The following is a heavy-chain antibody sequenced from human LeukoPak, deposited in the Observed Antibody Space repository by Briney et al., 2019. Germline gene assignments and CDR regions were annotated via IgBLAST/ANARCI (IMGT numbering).Heavy chain of an antibody. CDR2: IYNSGST. CDR3: ARDAYCGGDCYSSH. D-gene: IGHD2-21*02. V-gene: IGHV4-39*02. Sequence: SETLSLTCTVSGGSISSSYYYWGWIRQPPGKGLEWIGSIYNSGSTHYNPSLKSRVTISVDTSKNQFSLKLSSVTAADTAVYYCARDAYCGGDCYSSHWGQGTLVTVSS. J-gene: IGHJ4*02. CDR1: GGSISSSYYY.